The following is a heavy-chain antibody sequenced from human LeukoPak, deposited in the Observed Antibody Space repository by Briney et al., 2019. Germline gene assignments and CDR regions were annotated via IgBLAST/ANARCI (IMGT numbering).Heavy chain of an antibody. D-gene: IGHD6-13*01. CDR3: GGSSCWQGYYYYYMDV. J-gene: IGHJ6*03. CDR1: GGSISSSNW. CDR2: IYHSGST. V-gene: IGHV4-4*02. Sequence: SGTLSLTCAVSGGSISSSNWWSWVRQPPGKGLEWIGEIYHSGSTNYNPSLKSRVTISVDKSKNQFSLKLSSVTAADTAVYYCGGSSCWQGYYYYYMDVWGKGTTVTVSS.